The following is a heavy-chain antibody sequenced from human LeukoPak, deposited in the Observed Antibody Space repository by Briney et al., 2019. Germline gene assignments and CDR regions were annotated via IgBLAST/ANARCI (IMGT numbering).Heavy chain of an antibody. J-gene: IGHJ4*02. D-gene: IGHD5-18*01. V-gene: IGHV3-48*01. Sequence: GGSLRLSCAGSGFTFSSYSMNWVRQAPGKGLDCVSYISSSSSIIDYADSVKGRFTISRDNAKNSLYLQMNSLRAEDTAVYYCERARGYSYRYSDYWGPGPLVTVSS. CDR3: ERARGYSYRYSDY. CDR1: GFTFSSYS. CDR2: ISSSSSII.